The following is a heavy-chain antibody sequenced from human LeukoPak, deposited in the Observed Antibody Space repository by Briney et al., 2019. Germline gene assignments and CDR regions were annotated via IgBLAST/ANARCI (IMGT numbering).Heavy chain of an antibody. CDR2: IFYEGNHK. CDR1: GFTFKNYA. J-gene: IGHJ3*02. D-gene: IGHD4-17*01. CDR3: ARDDKVWDSGAAFDI. Sequence: GGSLRLSCAASGFTFKNYAMHWVRQAPGKGLEWVADIFYEGNHKYYADSVKGRFTISRDNCKNTMYSEMNNLRAEDTALYYCARDDKVWDSGAAFDIWGQGTMVTVSS. V-gene: IGHV3-30*04.